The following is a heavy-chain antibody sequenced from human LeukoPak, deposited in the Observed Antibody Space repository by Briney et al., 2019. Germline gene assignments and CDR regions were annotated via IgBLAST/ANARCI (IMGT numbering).Heavy chain of an antibody. V-gene: IGHV4-4*02. J-gene: IGHJ6*03. CDR1: GGSISSSNW. CDR2: IYHSGST. CDR3: ARTRYCSSTSCYYYYYYMDV. Sequence: PSETLSLTCAVSGGSISSSNWWSWVRQPPGKGLEWIGEIYHSGSTYYNPSLKSRVTISVDRSKNQFSLKLSSVTAADTAVYYCARTRYCSSTSCYYYYYYMDVWGKGTTVTVSS. D-gene: IGHD2-2*01.